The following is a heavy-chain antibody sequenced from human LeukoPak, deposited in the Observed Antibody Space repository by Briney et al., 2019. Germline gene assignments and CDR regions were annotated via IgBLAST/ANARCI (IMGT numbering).Heavy chain of an antibody. CDR3: AREWRRVRGVIIGNWFDP. CDR1: GGTFSSYA. Sequence: SVKVSCKASGGTFSSYAISWVRQAPGQGLEWMGGIIPIFGTANYAQKFQGRVTITADESTSTAYMELSSLRSEDTAVYYCAREWRRVRGVIIGNWFDPWGQGTLVTVSS. CDR2: IIPIFGTA. J-gene: IGHJ5*02. V-gene: IGHV1-69*13. D-gene: IGHD3-10*01.